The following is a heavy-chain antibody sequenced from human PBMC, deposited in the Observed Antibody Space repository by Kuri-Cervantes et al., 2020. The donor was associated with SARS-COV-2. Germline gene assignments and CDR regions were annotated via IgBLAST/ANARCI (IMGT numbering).Heavy chain of an antibody. D-gene: IGHD6-19*01. CDR3: ASSGWYFSGNNWFDP. J-gene: IGHJ5*02. CDR1: GGSFSGYY. Sequence: ESLKISCAVYGGSFSGYYWSWIRQPPGKGLEWIGEINHSGSTNYNPSLKSRVTISVDTSKNQFSLKLSSVTAADTAVYYCASSGWYFSGNNWFDPWGQGTLVTVSS. CDR2: INHSGST. V-gene: IGHV4-34*01.